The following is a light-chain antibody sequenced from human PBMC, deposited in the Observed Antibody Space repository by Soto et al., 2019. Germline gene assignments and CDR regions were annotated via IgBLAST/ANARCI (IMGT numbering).Light chain of an antibody. CDR2: GAS. CDR3: QQYINWPRT. CDR1: QRLSSN. V-gene: IGKV3-15*01. J-gene: IGKJ1*01. Sequence: PVTLSVSPGERVTLSCRASQRLSSNLAWYQQRPGQAPRLLIYGASIRATDIPARFIGSGSGTEFTLTISSLQSEDFAVYYCQQYINWPRTFGQGTKVDIK.